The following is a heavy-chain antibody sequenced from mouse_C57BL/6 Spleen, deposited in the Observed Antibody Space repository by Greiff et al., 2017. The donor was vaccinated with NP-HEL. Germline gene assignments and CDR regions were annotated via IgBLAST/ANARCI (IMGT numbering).Heavy chain of an antibody. CDR2: INPNNGGT. D-gene: IGHD1-1*01. CDR1: GYTFTDYY. Sequence: EVKLQESGPELVKPGASVKISCKASGYTFTDYYMNWVKQSHGKSLEWIGDINPNNGGTSYNQKFKGKATLTVDKSSSTAYMELRSLTSEDSAVYYCARDILYYGSSYWYFDVWGTGTTVTVSS. J-gene: IGHJ1*03. CDR3: ARDILYYGSSYWYFDV. V-gene: IGHV1-26*01.